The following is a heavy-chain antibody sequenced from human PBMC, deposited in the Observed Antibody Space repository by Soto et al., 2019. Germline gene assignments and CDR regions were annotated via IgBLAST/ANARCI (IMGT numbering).Heavy chain of an antibody. CDR2: ISGSGGST. J-gene: IGHJ4*02. CDR3: ALTYYYDSSGSPYYFDY. CDR1: FTFSSYA. Sequence: FTFSSYAMSWVRQAPGKGLEWVSAISGSGGSTYYEYSVKGRFTISRDNSKNTLYLQMNSLRAEDTAVYYCALTYYYDSSGSPYYFDYWGQGTLVTVSS. V-gene: IGHV3-23*01. D-gene: IGHD3-22*01.